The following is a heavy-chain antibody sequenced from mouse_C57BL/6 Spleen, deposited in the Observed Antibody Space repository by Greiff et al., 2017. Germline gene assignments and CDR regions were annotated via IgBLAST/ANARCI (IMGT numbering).Heavy chain of an antibody. CDR1: GYTFTDYY. CDR3: AREGNYYAMDY. V-gene: IGHV1-19*01. CDR2: INPYNGGT. D-gene: IGHD2-1*01. J-gene: IGHJ4*01. Sequence: VQLQQSGPVLVKPGASVTMSCKASGYTFTDYYMNWVKQSHGKSLEWIGVINPYNGGTSYNQKFKGKATLTVDKSSSTAYMELNSLTSEDSAVYYCAREGNYYAMDYWGQGTSVTVSS.